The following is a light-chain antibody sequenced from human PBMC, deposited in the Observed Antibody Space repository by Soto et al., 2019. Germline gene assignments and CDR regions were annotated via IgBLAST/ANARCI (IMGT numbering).Light chain of an antibody. J-gene: IGKJ1*01. CDR1: QSISSW. V-gene: IGKV1-5*01. CDR2: DAS. CDR3: QQYNAFWK. Sequence: DIQMTQSPSTLSASVADRVTITCRASQSISSWLTWYQHKPGKAPKLLIYDASYLESRLPSRVSGRVSGTEFSTTTSRVLPDDLSTYYCQQYNAFWKVGQGTQVEI.